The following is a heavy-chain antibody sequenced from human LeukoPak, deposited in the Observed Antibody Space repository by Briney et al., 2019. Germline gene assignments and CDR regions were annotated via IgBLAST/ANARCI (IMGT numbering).Heavy chain of an antibody. CDR2: IYSGGST. D-gene: IGHD6-13*01. V-gene: IGHV3-53*01. CDR3: ARDPGIAAAGTYYYYGMDV. Sequence: GSLSLSCAASGFTVSSNYMSWVRQAPGKGLEWVSVIYSGGSTYYADSVKGRFTISRDNSKNRLYLQMNSLRAEDTAVYYCARDPGIAAAGTYYYYGMDVWGQGTTVTVSS. J-gene: IGHJ6*02. CDR1: GFTVSSNY.